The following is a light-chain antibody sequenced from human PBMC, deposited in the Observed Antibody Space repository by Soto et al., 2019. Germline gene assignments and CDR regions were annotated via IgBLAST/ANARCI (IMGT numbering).Light chain of an antibody. J-gene: IGLJ1*01. CDR2: EVS. CDR1: SSDFGSYNR. Sequence: QSVLTQPASVSGSPGQSVTISCTGTSSDFGSYNRVSWYQRPPGTGPKLMIYEVSNRPSGVPDRFSGSKSGNTASLTISGLQAEDEAEYYCSLYTSDSTYVFGTGTKVNVL. V-gene: IGLV2-18*01. CDR3: SLYTSDSTYV.